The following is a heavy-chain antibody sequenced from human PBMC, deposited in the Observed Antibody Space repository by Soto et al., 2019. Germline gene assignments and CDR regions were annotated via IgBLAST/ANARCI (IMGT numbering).Heavy chain of an antibody. CDR2: IIPIFGTA. J-gene: IGHJ4*02. V-gene: IGHV1-69*13. CDR3: ARTLREYYYDSSGSSDY. Sequence: SVKVSCKASGGTFSSYAISWVRQAPGQGLEWMGGIIPIFGTANYAQKFQGRVTITADESTSTAYMELSSLRSEDTAVYYCARTLREYYYDSSGSSDYWGQGTLVTVSS. CDR1: GGTFSSYA. D-gene: IGHD3-22*01.